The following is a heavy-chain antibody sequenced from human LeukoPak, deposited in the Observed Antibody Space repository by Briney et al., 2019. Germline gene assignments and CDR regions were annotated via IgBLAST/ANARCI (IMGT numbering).Heavy chain of an antibody. CDR2: IYYSGST. Sequence: SETLSLTCTVSGGSISSYYWSWIRQPPGKGLEWIGYIYYSGSTNYNPSLKSRVTISVDTSKNQFSLKLSSVTAADTAVYYCAGAILTGYRLYYFDYWGQGTLVTVSS. D-gene: IGHD3-9*01. CDR3: AGAILTGYRLYYFDY. CDR1: GGSISSYY. V-gene: IGHV4-59*01. J-gene: IGHJ4*02.